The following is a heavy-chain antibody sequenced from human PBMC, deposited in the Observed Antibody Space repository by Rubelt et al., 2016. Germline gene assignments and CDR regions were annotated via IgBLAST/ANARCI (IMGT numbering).Heavy chain of an antibody. Sequence: QVQLRESGPGLVKSSETLSLTCGVSGGSISSFYWNWIRQPPGKGLEWIGSVIYSGRTNYNPSLKSRVTISVDKSKNQFSLKLSSVTAADTAVYYCARDANGDYYGSGSYGAFDIWGQGTMVTVSS. CDR3: ARDANGDYYGSGSYGAFDI. J-gene: IGHJ3*02. D-gene: IGHD3-10*01. CDR2: VIYSGRT. V-gene: IGHV4-59*12. CDR1: GGSISSFY.